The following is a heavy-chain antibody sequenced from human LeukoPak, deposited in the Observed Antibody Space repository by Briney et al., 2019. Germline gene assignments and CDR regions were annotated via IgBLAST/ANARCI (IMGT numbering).Heavy chain of an antibody. D-gene: IGHD5-12*01. J-gene: IGHJ5*02. CDR1: GYTFTTYD. V-gene: IGHV1-8*01. CDR2: MNPNSGNT. CDR3: ARGRGRGPKENWFGP. Sequence: ASVKVSCTASGYTFTTYDINWVRQATGQGLEWMGWMNPNSGNTGYAQKFQGRVTMTRNTSISTAYMELSSLRSEDTAVYYCARGRGRGPKENWFGPWGQGTLVTVSS.